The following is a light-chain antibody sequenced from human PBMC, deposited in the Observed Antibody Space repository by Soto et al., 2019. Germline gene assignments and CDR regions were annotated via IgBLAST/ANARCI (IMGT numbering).Light chain of an antibody. Sequence: EIVMTQSPATLSVSPGERATLSCRASQSVSHNLAWYQQKPGQAPRLLFYGASFRSTCVPARFSGSGSGTDFTLTISRLQSEDFAIYYCQQSNNWPYTFGQGTKLEI. CDR3: QQSNNWPYT. CDR1: QSVSHN. V-gene: IGKV3-15*01. J-gene: IGKJ2*01. CDR2: GAS.